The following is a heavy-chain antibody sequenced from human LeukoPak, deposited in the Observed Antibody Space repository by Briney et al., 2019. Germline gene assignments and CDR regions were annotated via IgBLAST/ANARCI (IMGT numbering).Heavy chain of an antibody. CDR3: ARGPQYSSGWRYFDY. CDR1: GFTFSSYG. CDR2: ISSSGSTI. J-gene: IGHJ4*02. D-gene: IGHD6-19*01. Sequence: GGSLRLSCAASGFTFSSYGMNWVRQAPGKGPEWVSYISSSGSTIYYADSVRGRFTISRDNAKDTVYLQMNSLRVEDTAVYYCARGPQYSSGWRYFDYWGQGTLVTVSS. V-gene: IGHV3-48*04.